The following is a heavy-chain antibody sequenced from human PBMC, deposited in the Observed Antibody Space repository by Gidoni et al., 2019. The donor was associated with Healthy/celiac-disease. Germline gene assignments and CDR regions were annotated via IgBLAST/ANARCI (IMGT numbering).Heavy chain of an antibody. D-gene: IGHD4-17*01. V-gene: IGHV1-69*06. CDR1: GGNFSSYA. CDR3: ARFLGGDPTVHYFDY. Sequence: QVQLVQSGAEVKKPGSSVKVSCKASGGNFSSYAISWVRPAPGQGLEWLGGIIPIFGTANYAQKFQGRVTITADKSTSTAYMELSSLRSEDTAVYYCARFLGGDPTVHYFDYWGQGTLVTVSS. CDR2: IIPIFGTA. J-gene: IGHJ4*02.